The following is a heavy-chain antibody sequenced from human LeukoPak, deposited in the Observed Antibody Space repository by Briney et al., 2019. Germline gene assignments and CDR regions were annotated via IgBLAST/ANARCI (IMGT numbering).Heavy chain of an antibody. D-gene: IGHD3-10*01. J-gene: IGHJ6*03. CDR3: ARGVIAITMVRGVRRYYYMDV. Sequence: SETPSLTCTVSGGSISSSSYYWGWIRQPPGKGLEWIGNMYYSGGTHYNPSLKSRVTISADTSKSQFSLKLSSVTAADTAVYYCARGVIAITMVRGVRRYYYMDVWGKGTTVTVSS. V-gene: IGHV4-39*01. CDR1: GGSISSSSYY. CDR2: MYYSGGT.